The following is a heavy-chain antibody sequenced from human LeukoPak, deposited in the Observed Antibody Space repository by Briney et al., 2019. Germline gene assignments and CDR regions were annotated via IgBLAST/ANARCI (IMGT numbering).Heavy chain of an antibody. CDR2: IYTSGST. J-gene: IGHJ5*02. CDR3: ARDRRIAAAVNWFDP. Sequence: SETLSLTCTVSGGSISSYYWSWIRQPAGKGLEWIGRIYTSGSTNYNPSLKSRVTMSVDTSKNQFSLKLSSVTAADTAVYYCARDRRIAAAVNWFDPWGQGTLVTVSS. CDR1: GGSISSYY. D-gene: IGHD6-13*01. V-gene: IGHV4-4*07.